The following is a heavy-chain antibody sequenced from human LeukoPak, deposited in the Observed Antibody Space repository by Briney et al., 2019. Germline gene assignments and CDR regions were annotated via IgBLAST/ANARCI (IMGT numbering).Heavy chain of an antibody. D-gene: IGHD3-10*01. Sequence: SVKVSCKASGGTFSSYAISWVRQAPGQGLEWMGGIIPIFGTANYAQKFQGRVTITADESTSTAYMELSSLRSEDTAVYYCARDHASMVRGVHLSGFDYWGQGTLSPSPQ. CDR2: IIPIFGTA. J-gene: IGHJ4*02. CDR3: ARDHASMVRGVHLSGFDY. V-gene: IGHV1-69*13. CDR1: GGTFSSYA.